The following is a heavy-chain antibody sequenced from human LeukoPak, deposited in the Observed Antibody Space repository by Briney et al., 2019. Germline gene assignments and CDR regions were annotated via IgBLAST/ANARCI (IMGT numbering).Heavy chain of an antibody. CDR2: ISWNSGSI. D-gene: IGHD5-12*01. CDR3: AKDITIVATSGRGMDV. CDR1: GFTSDDYA. V-gene: IGHV3-9*02. J-gene: IGHJ6*02. Sequence: PGRSLRLSCAASGFTSDDYAMHWVRQAPGKGLEWVSGISWNSGSIGYADSVKGRFTISRDNAKNSLYLQMNSLRAEDTALYYCAKDITIVATSGRGMDVWGQGTTVTVSS.